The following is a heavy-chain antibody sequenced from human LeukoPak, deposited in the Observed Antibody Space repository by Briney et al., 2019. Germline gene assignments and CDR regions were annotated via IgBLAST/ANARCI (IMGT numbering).Heavy chain of an antibody. CDR3: ARGAGRFGELSDFDY. D-gene: IGHD3-10*01. CDR1: GGSISNSNYH. CDR2: IYYSGTT. J-gene: IGHJ4*02. Sequence: SETLSLTCTVSGGSISNSNYHWGWIRQPPGKGLEWIGSIYYSGTTYYNPSLKSRVTISVDTSKNQFSLKLSSVTAADTAVYYCARGAGRFGELSDFDYWGQGTLVTVSS. V-gene: IGHV4-39*07.